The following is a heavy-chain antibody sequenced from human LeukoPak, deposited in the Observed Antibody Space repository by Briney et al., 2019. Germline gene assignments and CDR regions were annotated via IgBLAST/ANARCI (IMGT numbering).Heavy chain of an antibody. CDR2: FYYSRST. CDR3: ARDCRSIAARRVTYYYYYMDV. Sequence: SETLSLTCTVSGGSISSGGYYWSWIRQPPGKGLEWIGYFYYSRSTYYKPSLKSRVTISVDTSKNEFSLKLSSVTAGDTAVYYCARDCRSIAARRVTYYYYYMDVWGKGTTVTVTS. V-gene: IGHV4-31*03. CDR1: GGSISSGGYY. D-gene: IGHD6-6*01. J-gene: IGHJ6*03.